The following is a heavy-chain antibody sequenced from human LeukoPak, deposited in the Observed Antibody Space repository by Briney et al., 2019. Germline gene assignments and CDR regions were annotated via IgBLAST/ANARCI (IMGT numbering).Heavy chain of an antibody. V-gene: IGHV3-23*01. CDR1: GFTFSSYA. CDR3: AKDRSVGVAIYYYYGMDV. D-gene: IGHD3-3*01. Sequence: GASLRLSCAASGFTFSSYAMSWVRQAPGKGLEWVSTISGSGGSTYYADSVKGRFTISRDNSKNTLYLQTNSLRVEDTAVYYCAKDRSVGVAIYYYYGMDVWGQGTTVTVSS. J-gene: IGHJ6*02. CDR2: ISGSGGST.